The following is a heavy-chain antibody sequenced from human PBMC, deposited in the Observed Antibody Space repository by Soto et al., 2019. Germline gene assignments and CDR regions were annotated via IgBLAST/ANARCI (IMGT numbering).Heavy chain of an antibody. CDR3: ARGGAYCGGDCYNWFDP. D-gene: IGHD2-21*02. CDR1: GGSISSGDYY. J-gene: IGHJ5*02. Sequence: SETLSLTCTVSGGSISSGDYYWSWSRQPPGKGLEWIGYIYYSGSTYYNPSLKSRVTISVDTSKNQFSLKLSSVTAADTAVYYCARGGAYCGGDCYNWFDPWGQGTLVTVSS. CDR2: IYYSGST. V-gene: IGHV4-30-4*01.